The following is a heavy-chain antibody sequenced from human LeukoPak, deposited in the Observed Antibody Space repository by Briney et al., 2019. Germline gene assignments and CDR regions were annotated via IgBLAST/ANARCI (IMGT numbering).Heavy chain of an antibody. CDR3: ARDYSDYIVNWFDP. J-gene: IGHJ5*02. V-gene: IGHV3-21*01. CDR2: ISSSSSYI. D-gene: IGHD4-11*01. CDR1: GFTFDDYT. Sequence: GGSLRLSCAASGFTFDDYTMNWVRQAPGKGLEWVSSISSSSSYIYYADSVKGRFTISRDNAKNSLYLQMNSLRAEDTAVYYCARDYSDYIVNWFDPWGQGTLVTVSS.